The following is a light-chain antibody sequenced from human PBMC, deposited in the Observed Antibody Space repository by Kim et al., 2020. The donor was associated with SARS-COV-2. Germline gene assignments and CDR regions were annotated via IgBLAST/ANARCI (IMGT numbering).Light chain of an antibody. CDR1: RLSDKS. J-gene: IGLJ1*01. Sequence: SYELTQPPSVSVSPGQTATITCSGDRLSDKSVSWYQQRPGQSPVLVLYQDTERPSAIPGRFSGFNSGNTATLTISETQTVDEADYFCQAWDTTDAVFGTGTKVTVL. V-gene: IGLV3-1*01. CDR3: QAWDTTDAV. CDR2: QDT.